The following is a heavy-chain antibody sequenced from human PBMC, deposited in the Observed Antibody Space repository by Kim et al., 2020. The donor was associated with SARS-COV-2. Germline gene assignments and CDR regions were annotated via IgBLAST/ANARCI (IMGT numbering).Heavy chain of an antibody. CDR3: ARGGGSGSYSDWFDP. Sequence: SETLSLTCTVSGGSISSGGYYWSWIRQHPGKGLEWIGYIYYSGSTYYNPSLKSRVTISVDTSKNQFSLKLSSVTAADTAVYYCARGGGSGSYSDWFDPWGQGTLVTVSS. CDR2: IYYSGST. CDR1: GGSISSGGYY. D-gene: IGHD3-10*01. J-gene: IGHJ5*02. V-gene: IGHV4-31*03.